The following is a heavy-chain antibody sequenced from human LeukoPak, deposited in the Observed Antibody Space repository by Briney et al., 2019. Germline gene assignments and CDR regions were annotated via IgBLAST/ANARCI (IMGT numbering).Heavy chain of an antibody. CDR1: GFTFSTHA. D-gene: IGHD3-9*01. V-gene: IGHV3-23*01. J-gene: IGHJ4*02. Sequence: GGSLRLSCTASGFTFSTHAMTWVRQFPGKVLEWVSVISGSGGATHYADSVKGRFTISRDNSKNTLYLQMNSLRAEDTAVYYCAKDQGPLPPSPLTGWGQGTLVTVSS. CDR3: AKDQGPLPPSPLTG. CDR2: ISGSGGAT.